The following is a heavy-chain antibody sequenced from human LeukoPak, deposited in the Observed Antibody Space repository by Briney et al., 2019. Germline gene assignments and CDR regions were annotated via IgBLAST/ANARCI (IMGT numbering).Heavy chain of an antibody. V-gene: IGHV3-30*03. D-gene: IGHD3-10*01. CDR3: ARDLTMVREYYYYGMDV. Sequence: PGGSLRLSCAASGFTFSSYGMHWVRQAPGKGLEWVAVISYDGSNKYYADSVKGRFTISRDNSKNTLYLQMNSLRAEDTAVYYCARDLTMVREYYYYGMDVWGKGTTVTVSS. CDR1: GFTFSSYG. J-gene: IGHJ6*04. CDR2: ISYDGSNK.